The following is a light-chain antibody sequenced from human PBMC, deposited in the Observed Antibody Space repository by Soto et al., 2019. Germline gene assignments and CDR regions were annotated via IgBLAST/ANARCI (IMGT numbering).Light chain of an antibody. Sequence: AIQMTQSPSSLSASVGDRVTITCRASQGIRSDLAWYQQKPGKAPNLLIYAASTLQSGVPSRFSGSGSGTDFTLTISSLQPEDFATYYCLHDYNYPRTFGKGTKVDIK. CDR2: AAS. CDR3: LHDYNYPRT. CDR1: QGIRSD. V-gene: IGKV1-6*01. J-gene: IGKJ1*01.